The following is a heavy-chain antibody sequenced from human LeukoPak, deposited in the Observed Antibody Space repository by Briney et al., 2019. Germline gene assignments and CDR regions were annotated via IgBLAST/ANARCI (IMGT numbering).Heavy chain of an antibody. CDR1: GFTFSSYA. CDR2: ISYDGSNK. V-gene: IGHV3-30*04. Sequence: GGSLRLSCAASGFTFSSYAMHWVRQAPGKGLEWVAVISYDGSNKYYADSVKGRFTISRDNSKNTLYLQMNSLRAEDTAVYYCGRDLGRGWPAGWFAPGGQGTLVTVSS. CDR3: GRDLGRGWPAGWFAP. J-gene: IGHJ5*02. D-gene: IGHD3-16*01.